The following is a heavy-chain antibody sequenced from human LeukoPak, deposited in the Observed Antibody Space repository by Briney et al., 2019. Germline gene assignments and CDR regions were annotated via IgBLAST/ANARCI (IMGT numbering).Heavy chain of an antibody. CDR2: IGYDGSYK. CDR3: AKPYYDSSGYYWPFGY. J-gene: IGHJ4*02. Sequence: GGSLRLSCAASGFTFSSYGMHWGRQAPGKGLEWVAVIGYDGSYKYSADSVKGRFTISRDNSKNTLYLQMNSLRAEDTAVYYCAKPYYDSSGYYWPFGYWGQGTLVTVSS. CDR1: GFTFSSYG. D-gene: IGHD3-22*01. V-gene: IGHV3-33*06.